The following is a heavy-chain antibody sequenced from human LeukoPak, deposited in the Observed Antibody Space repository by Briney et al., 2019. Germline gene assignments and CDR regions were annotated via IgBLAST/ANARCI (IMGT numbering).Heavy chain of an antibody. CDR3: AKGGYGDSFDY. D-gene: IGHD4-17*01. Sequence: GGSLRLSCAASGFTFSSYGMSWVRQAPGKGLEWVSAISGSGGSTYYADSVKGRFTITRDNSKNTLYLQMNSLRAEDTAVYYCAKGGYGDSFDYWGQGTLVTVSS. CDR2: ISGSGGST. J-gene: IGHJ4*02. V-gene: IGHV3-23*01. CDR1: GFTFSSYG.